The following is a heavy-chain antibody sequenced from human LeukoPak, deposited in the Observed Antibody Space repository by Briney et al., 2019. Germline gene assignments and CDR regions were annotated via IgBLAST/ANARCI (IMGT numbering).Heavy chain of an antibody. CDR1: GFSFSGSA. CDR3: TRARKDYGDYGWSDP. J-gene: IGHJ5*02. D-gene: IGHD4-17*01. CDR2: IRSKANSYAT. V-gene: IGHV3-73*01. Sequence: PGGSLRLSCAASGFSFSGSAMHWVRQASGKGLEWVGRIRSKANSYATAYAASVKGRFTISRDDSKNTAYLQMNSLKTEDTAVYYCTRARKDYGDYGWSDPWGQGTLVTVSS.